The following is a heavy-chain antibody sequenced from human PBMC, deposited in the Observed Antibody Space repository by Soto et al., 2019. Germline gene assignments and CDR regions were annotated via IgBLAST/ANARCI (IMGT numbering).Heavy chain of an antibody. D-gene: IGHD2-8*01. V-gene: IGHV4-59*12. Sequence: EAQTVTCTGSGGSIISDFGRSIRQPPGKGLEWMGDIYYSGSTFYNPSLKSRVTISVDTSKNQFSLKLSSVTAADTAVYYCARDRIHCTNGEGFYYWDHRGRGTVVTVSS. J-gene: IGHJ4*01. CDR1: GGSIISDF. CDR3: ARDRIHCTNGEGFYYWDH. CDR2: IYYSGST.